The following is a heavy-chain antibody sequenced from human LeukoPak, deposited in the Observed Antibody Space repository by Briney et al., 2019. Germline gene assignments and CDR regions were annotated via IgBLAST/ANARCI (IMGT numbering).Heavy chain of an antibody. V-gene: IGHV3-15*01. CDR3: QGGRF. CDR1: GFTFTNAW. D-gene: IGHD1-26*01. CDR2: IKSKTDGGTT. J-gene: IGHJ4*02. Sequence: GGSLRLSCSASGFTFTNAWMSWVRQAPGKGLEWVGRIKSKTDGGTTDYAAPVKRSFSISTDDSKNTLYLQMNSLKSEDTAVYYCQGGRFWGQGTLVTVSS.